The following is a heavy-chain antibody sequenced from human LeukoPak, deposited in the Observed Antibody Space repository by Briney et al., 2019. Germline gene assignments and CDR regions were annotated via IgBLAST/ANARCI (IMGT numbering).Heavy chain of an antibody. CDR1: GGSITSYY. D-gene: IGHD3-10*01. Sequence: SETLSLTCTVSGGSITSYYGSWIRQPPGPGLERIGYIYYSGSTNYNPSLKSRVTISVDTSKNPFSLKLSSVTAADTAVYCCARVLLWFGESYRTFDYWGQGTLVTVSS. CDR2: IYYSGST. J-gene: IGHJ4*02. CDR3: ARVLLWFGESYRTFDY. V-gene: IGHV4-59*08.